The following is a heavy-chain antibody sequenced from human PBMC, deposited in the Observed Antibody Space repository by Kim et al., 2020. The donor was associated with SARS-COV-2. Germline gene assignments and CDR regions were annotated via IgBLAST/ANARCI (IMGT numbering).Heavy chain of an antibody. J-gene: IGHJ6*02. CDR1: GYTFTSHD. V-gene: IGHV1-8*01. Sequence: ASVKVSCKASGYTFTSHDIKWVRQATGQGLEWMGWMNPNSGNTGYAQRFQGRVTMTRNTSISTAYLELSSLRSEDTAVYFCARRHLSMDVWGQGTTVTVS. CDR3: ARRHLSMDV. CDR2: MNPNSGNT.